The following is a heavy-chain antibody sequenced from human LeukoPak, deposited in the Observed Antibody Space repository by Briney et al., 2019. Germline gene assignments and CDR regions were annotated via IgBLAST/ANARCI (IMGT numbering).Heavy chain of an antibody. CDR3: AKVSPSGRAFDC. D-gene: IGHD1-1*01. CDR1: GFTISINY. J-gene: IGHJ4*02. Sequence: GGSLRLSCAASGFTISINYMSWVRQAPGEGVERVSVIYTTGKTYYTDCVKGRVSISRDNYKNTEYLQMNSLRAEDTAVYYCAKVSPSGRAFDCWGQGTLVTVSS. V-gene: IGHV3-53*01. CDR2: IYTTGKT.